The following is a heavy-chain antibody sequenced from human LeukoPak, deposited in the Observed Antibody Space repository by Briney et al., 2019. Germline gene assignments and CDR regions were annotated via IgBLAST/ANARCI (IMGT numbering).Heavy chain of an antibody. CDR1: GYTLTRYY. CDR2: INPSSGST. J-gene: IGHJ4*02. CDR3: ARDRRGVVRPSDY. V-gene: IGHV1-46*03. D-gene: IGHD3-3*01. Sequence: ASVKVSCKASGYTLTRYYMHWVRQAPGQGLEWMGTINPSSGSTRYAQKFQGRVTMTRDTSTSTVYMEVSSLRSEDTAVYYCARDRRGVVRPSDYWGQGTLVTVSS.